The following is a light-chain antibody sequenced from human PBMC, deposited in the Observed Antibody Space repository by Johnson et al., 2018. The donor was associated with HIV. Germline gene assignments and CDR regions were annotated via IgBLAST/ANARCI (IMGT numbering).Light chain of an antibody. Sequence: QSVLTQPPSVSAAPGQRVTISCSGSSSNIGSNYVSWYQQFPGAAPKLLIYEDNKRPSGIPDRFSGSKSGPSATLAITALQTGDEADNYCATWDRSLTLGGVFGTGTKVTVL. J-gene: IGLJ1*01. V-gene: IGLV1-51*02. CDR3: ATWDRSLTLGGV. CDR2: EDN. CDR1: SSNIGSNY.